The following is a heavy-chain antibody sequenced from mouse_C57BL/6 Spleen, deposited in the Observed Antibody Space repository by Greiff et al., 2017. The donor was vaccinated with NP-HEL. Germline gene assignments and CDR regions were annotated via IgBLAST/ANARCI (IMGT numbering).Heavy chain of an antibody. CDR2: INYDGSST. CDR3: AREGIRDAMDY. CDR1: GFTFSDYY. D-gene: IGHD3-1*01. Sequence: EVKLMESEGGLVQPGSSMKLSCTASGFTFSDYYMAWVRQVPEKGLEWVANINYDGSSTYYLDSLKSRFIISRDNAKNNLYLQMSSLKSEDTATYYCAREGIRDAMDYWGQGTSVTVST. V-gene: IGHV5-16*01. J-gene: IGHJ4*01.